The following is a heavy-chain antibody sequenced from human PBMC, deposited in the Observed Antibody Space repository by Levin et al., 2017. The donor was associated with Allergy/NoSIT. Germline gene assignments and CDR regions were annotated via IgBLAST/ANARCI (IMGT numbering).Heavy chain of an antibody. CDR1: GFTFSSYE. V-gene: IGHV3-48*03. J-gene: IGHJ6*02. D-gene: IGHD2-21*01. CDR3: ARDRTDCGAECYIYGLDV. CDR2: ISSSGGTL. Sequence: GGSLRLSCAASGFTFSSYEMNWVRQAPGKGLEWVSYISSSGGTLYYTDSVKGRFTISRDNAKDSLYLQMNSLRAEDTAVYYCARDRTDCGAECYIYGLDVWGQGTTVTVSS.